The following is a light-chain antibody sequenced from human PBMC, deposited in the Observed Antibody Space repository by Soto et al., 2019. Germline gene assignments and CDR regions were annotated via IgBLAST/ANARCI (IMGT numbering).Light chain of an antibody. CDR3: QQSYSTPWT. Sequence: DIQMTQSPSSLSASVGDRVTITCRASQSISSSLNWYQQKPGKAPKLLIYAASTLESGVPSRLSGSGSGTDFTLTISSLQPEDFATYYCQQSYSTPWTFGQGTKVEIK. J-gene: IGKJ1*01. CDR2: AAS. CDR1: QSISSS. V-gene: IGKV1-39*01.